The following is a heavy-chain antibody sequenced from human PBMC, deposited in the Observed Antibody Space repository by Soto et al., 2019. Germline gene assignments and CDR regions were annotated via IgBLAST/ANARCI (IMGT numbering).Heavy chain of an antibody. CDR3: VRSESGVNTDYFQN. Sequence: ASVKVSCKASGYTFTSYGISWVRQAPGQGLEWMGWISAYNGNTNYAQKLQGRVTMTTDTSTSTAYMELRSLRSDDTAVYYCVRSESGVNTDYFQNWGQGTQVTVSS. CDR2: ISAYNGNT. CDR1: GYTFTSYG. V-gene: IGHV1-18*01. J-gene: IGHJ1*01. D-gene: IGHD2-15*01.